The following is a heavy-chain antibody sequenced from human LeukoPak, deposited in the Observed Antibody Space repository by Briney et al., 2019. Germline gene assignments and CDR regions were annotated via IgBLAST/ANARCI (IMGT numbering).Heavy chain of an antibody. D-gene: IGHD1-26*01. Sequence: GGSLRLSCAASGFTVSSNYMSWVRQAPGKGLEWVAAIWYDGSNKYFADSVKGRFTLSRDNSKNTLYLQMNSLRAEDTAVYYCARDRGIVGATIWYFDLWGRGTLVTVSS. V-gene: IGHV3-33*08. J-gene: IGHJ2*01. CDR3: ARDRGIVGATIWYFDL. CDR2: IWYDGSNK. CDR1: GFTVSSNY.